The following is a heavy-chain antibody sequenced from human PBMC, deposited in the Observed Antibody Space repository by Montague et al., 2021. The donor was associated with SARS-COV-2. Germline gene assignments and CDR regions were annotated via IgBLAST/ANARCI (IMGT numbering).Heavy chain of an antibody. CDR1: GGSFTNSSYY. Sequence: SETLSLTCSVSGGSFTNSSYYWGWIRQPPGKGPEWIGSIYYTGNTYYNPSLKSRVTMSVDTSKKQFSLKLTSVTAADTAVYYCARHRTYYDIVWGAHHYTPDYWGQGTLVTVSS. J-gene: IGHJ4*02. D-gene: IGHD5/OR15-5a*01. CDR2: IYYTGNT. CDR3: ARHRTYYDIVWGAHHYTPDY. V-gene: IGHV4-39*01.